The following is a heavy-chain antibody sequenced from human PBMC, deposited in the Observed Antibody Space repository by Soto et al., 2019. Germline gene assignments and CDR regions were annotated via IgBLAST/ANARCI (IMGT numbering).Heavy chain of an antibody. CDR2: IWYDGSNK. CDR3: ARDGIDGTAFRGFSDY. J-gene: IGHJ4*02. V-gene: IGHV3-33*01. CDR1: GSIFSGYG. D-gene: IGHD1-7*01. Sequence: QEHLVESGGGVVQPGRSLRLSCAASGSIFSGYGMHWVRQTPGKGLEWVAVIWYDGSNKYYADSVKARFTISSDNSKYRLYLQMDSLSAEDTALYYCARDGIDGTAFRGFSDYWGQGNLVTVSS.